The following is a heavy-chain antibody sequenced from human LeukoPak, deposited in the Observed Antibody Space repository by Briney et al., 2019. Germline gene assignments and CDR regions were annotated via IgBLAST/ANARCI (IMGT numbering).Heavy chain of an antibody. CDR1: GFTFSSYA. V-gene: IGHV3-23*01. D-gene: IGHD3-16*01. CDR3: AKDDDWGRYKH. Sequence: GGSLRLSCAASGFTFSSYAINWVRQAPGKGLEWVSAISGSGGSTYYTDSVRGRFTISRDNFKNTLSLQVNSLRAEDTAMYYCAKDDDWGRYKHWGQGTLVTVSS. J-gene: IGHJ1*01. CDR2: ISGSGGST.